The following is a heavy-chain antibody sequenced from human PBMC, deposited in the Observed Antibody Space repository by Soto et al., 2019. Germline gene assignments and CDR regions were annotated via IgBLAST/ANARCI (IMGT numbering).Heavy chain of an antibody. CDR3: AKGAPLSEAISYYLDY. CDR1: GFTFSNYD. V-gene: IGHV3-23*01. CDR2: ISSGGGST. J-gene: IGHJ4*02. Sequence: DVQVLQSGGGLVQPGGSLRLSCAASGFTFSNYDMSWVRQAPGKGLEWVSTISSGGGSTYYADSVRGRFTISRDNSKNTLYLQLTRLRAEDKAMFYCAKGAPLSEAISYYLDYWGQGALVTVSS.